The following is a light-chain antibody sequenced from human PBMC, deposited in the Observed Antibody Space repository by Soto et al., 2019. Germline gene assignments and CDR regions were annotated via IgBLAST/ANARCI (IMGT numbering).Light chain of an antibody. Sequence: DIVMTQSPLSLPVTPGEPASISCRSSQSLLHSNGYKYLNWYLQKPGQSPLLLIYLTSTRASGVPDRFSGNVSGTDFTLKISKVEADDVGVYYCMQALQRPFTFGPGTKVYIK. CDR3: MQALQRPFT. J-gene: IGKJ3*01. V-gene: IGKV2-28*01. CDR2: LTS. CDR1: QSLLHSNGYKY.